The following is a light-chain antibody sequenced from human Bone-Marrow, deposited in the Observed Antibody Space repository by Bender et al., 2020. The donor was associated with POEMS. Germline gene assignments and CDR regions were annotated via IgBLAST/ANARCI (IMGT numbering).Light chain of an antibody. CDR2: DVT. Sequence: QSALTQPPSVSGSPGQSVRISCTGTRDDVGGFDRVSWYQQYPGKAPKLLIYDVTKRPSGVPNRFSGSKSGNTASLTISGLQAEDEADYYCTSYTDSSFWVFGGGTKVTVL. V-gene: IGLV2-11*01. CDR1: RDDVGGFDR. CDR3: TSYTDSSFWV. J-gene: IGLJ3*02.